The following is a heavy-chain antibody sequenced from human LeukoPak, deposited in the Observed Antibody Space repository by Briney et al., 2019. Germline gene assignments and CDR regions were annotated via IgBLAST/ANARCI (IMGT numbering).Heavy chain of an antibody. Sequence: PGRSLRLSCAASGFSFSSYAMHWVRQAPGKGLEWVAVIWYDGGNKYYADSVKGRFTISRDNSKNTLYLEMNSWRAEDTAAYYCARGLTQIPRLATGLGHWGQGTLVTVSS. CDR3: ARGLTQIPRLATGLGH. CDR2: IWYDGGNK. CDR1: GFSFSSYA. D-gene: IGHD2-21*02. V-gene: IGHV3-33*01. J-gene: IGHJ4*02.